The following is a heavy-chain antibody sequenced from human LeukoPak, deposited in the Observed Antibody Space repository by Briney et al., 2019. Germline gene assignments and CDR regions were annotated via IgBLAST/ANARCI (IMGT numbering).Heavy chain of an antibody. CDR3: ASLVFYGGKLTY. Sequence: PSETLSLTCTVSGGSISSYYWSWVRQPPGKGLEWIGYISYDESTNYNPSLKSRVTMSVDTSKNQFSLKLSSVTAADTAVYYCASLVFYGGKLTYWGREPLVTVSS. J-gene: IGHJ4*02. D-gene: IGHD4-23*01. V-gene: IGHV4-59*08. CDR2: ISYDEST. CDR1: GGSISSYY.